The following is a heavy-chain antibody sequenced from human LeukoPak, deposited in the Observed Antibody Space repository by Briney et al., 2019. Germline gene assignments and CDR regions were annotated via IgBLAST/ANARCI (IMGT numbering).Heavy chain of an antibody. J-gene: IGHJ4*02. Sequence: ASAKVSCKASGYTFTGYYLHWVRQAPGQGLEWMGWINPSGGTNYAQKFQGRVTMTRDTSISTAYMELSRLRSDDTAVYYCARYDYSNYVGYYDHWGQGTLVTVSS. CDR2: INPSGGT. D-gene: IGHD4-11*01. V-gene: IGHV1-2*02. CDR1: GYTFTGYY. CDR3: ARYDYSNYVGYYDH.